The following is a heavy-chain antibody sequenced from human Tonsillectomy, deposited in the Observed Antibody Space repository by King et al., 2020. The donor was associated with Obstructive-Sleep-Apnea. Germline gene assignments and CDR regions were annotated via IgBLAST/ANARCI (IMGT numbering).Heavy chain of an antibody. D-gene: IGHD3-10*01. Sequence: QLVQSGAEVKKPGASVKVSCKASGYTFTRSGISWVRQAPGQGLEWMGWISVYNGKTNYAQKVQGRVTMTTDTSTSTAYLELGSLRSDDTAVYYCARSSGTSSSFYQDYWGQGTLVTVSS. V-gene: IGHV1-18*01. CDR2: ISVYNGKT. CDR3: ARSSGTSSSFYQDY. CDR1: GYTFTRSG. J-gene: IGHJ4*02.